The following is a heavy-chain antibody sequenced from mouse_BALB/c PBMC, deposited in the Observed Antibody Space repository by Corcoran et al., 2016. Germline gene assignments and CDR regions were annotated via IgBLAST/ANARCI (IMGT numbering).Heavy chain of an antibody. CDR3: ARASSYNFDY. J-gene: IGHJ2*01. CDR1: GYTFTSYV. CDR2: LNPYNDGT. D-gene: IGHD1-1*01. Sequence: EVQLQQSGPELVKPGASVKMSCKASGYTFTSYVMHWVKQKPGQGLEWIGYLNPYNDGTKYNEKFKGKATLTSDKTYSTAYMELSSLTSEDSAVYYCARASSYNFDYWGQGTTLTVSS. V-gene: IGHV1S136*01.